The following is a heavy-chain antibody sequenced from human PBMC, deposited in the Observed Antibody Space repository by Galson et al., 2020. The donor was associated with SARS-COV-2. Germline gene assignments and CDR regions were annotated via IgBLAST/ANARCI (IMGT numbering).Heavy chain of an antibody. Sequence: ASVKVSCKASGYTFTSHGISWVRQAPGQGLEWIGWINTYTGNTNYAQKFQDRVTMTTDASSTTAYIELRSLRSDDTAVYYCARDTSAWGPGDYWGQGTLVTVSS. J-gene: IGHJ4*02. D-gene: IGHD6-19*01. CDR1: GYTFTSHG. V-gene: IGHV1-18*04. CDR3: ARDTSAWGPGDY. CDR2: INTYTGNT.